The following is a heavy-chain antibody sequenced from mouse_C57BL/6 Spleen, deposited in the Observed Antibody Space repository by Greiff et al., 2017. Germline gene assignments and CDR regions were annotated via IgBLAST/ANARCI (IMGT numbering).Heavy chain of an antibody. Sequence: QVQLKQPGAELVKPGASVKLSCKASGYTFTSYWMHWVKQRPGQGLEWIGMIHPNSGSTNYNEKFKSKDTLTVDKSSSTAYMQLSSLTSEDSAVYYCARSDYGYDRGFAYWGQGTLVTVSA. CDR3: ARSDYGYDRGFAY. V-gene: IGHV1-64*01. CDR2: IHPNSGST. CDR1: GYTFTSYW. J-gene: IGHJ3*01. D-gene: IGHD2-2*01.